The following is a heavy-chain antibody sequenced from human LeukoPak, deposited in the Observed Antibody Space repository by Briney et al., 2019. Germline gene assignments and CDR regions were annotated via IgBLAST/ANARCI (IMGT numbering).Heavy chain of an antibody. D-gene: IGHD7-27*01. V-gene: IGHV3-33*06. CDR2: IWYDGSNK. CDR3: TKDGPNWGSDFDY. CDR1: GFTFSTYG. Sequence: GGSLRLSCAASGFTFSTYGMHWVRQAPGKGLEWVAVIWYDGSNKYYADSVKGRFTISRDNSKNTLYLQMNSLRAEDTAVYYCTKDGPNWGSDFDYWGQGTLVTVSP. J-gene: IGHJ4*02.